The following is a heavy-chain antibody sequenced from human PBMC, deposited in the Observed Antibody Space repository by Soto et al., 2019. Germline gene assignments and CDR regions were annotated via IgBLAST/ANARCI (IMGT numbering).Heavy chain of an antibody. V-gene: IGHV4-34*01. D-gene: IGHD3-10*02. Sequence: SETLSLTCAVYGGSFSGYYWSWIRQPPGKGLEWIGEINHSGSTNYNPSLKSQFTISVDTSKSQFSLKLSSVTAADTAVYYCGRAFVDYDVASRATYYYYYMDVWGKGTTVTVSS. J-gene: IGHJ6*03. CDR1: GGSFSGYY. CDR2: INHSGST. CDR3: GRAFVDYDVASRATYYYYYMDV.